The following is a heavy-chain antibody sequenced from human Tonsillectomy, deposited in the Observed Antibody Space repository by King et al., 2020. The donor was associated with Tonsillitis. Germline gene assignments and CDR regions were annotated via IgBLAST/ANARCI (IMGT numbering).Heavy chain of an antibody. J-gene: IGHJ4*02. D-gene: IGHD6-19*01. V-gene: IGHV1-3*01. Sequence: VQLVQSGAEVKKPGASVKVSCKASGYSFTTYAIHWVRQAPGQSLEWMGWISADNANTKYSQNFQGRVAITRDTSANTAYMELSSLRSEDTAVYYCASGLGWYSYYWGQGTLVTVSS. CDR2: ISADNANT. CDR3: ASGLGWYSYY. CDR1: GYSFTTYA.